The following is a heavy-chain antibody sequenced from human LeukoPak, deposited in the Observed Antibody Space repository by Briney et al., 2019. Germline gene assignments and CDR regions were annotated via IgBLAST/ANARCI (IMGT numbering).Heavy chain of an antibody. Sequence: GGSLRLSCAASGFTFSNAWMSWVRQAPGKGLEWVGRKSKTDGGTTDYAAPVKGRFTISRDDSKNIAYLQMNSLKTEDTAVFYCARGAADYSTSPFDFCGQGTVVTVSS. J-gene: IGHJ3*01. D-gene: IGHD4-11*01. V-gene: IGHV3-15*01. CDR3: ARGAADYSTSPFDF. CDR1: GFTFSNAW. CDR2: KSKTDGGTT.